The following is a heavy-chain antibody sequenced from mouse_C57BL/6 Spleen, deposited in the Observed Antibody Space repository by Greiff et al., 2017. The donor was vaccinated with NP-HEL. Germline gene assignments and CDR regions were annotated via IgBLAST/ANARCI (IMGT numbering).Heavy chain of an antibody. Sequence: VQLQQPGAELVKPGASVKVSCKASGYTFTSYWMHWVKQRPGQGLEWIGRIHPSDSDTNYNQKFKGKATLTVDKSSSTAYMQLSSLTSEDSAVYYCAIPAYYSNPLAYWGQGTLVTVSA. CDR3: AIPAYYSNPLAY. CDR2: IHPSDSDT. D-gene: IGHD2-5*01. J-gene: IGHJ3*01. CDR1: GYTFTSYW. V-gene: IGHV1-74*01.